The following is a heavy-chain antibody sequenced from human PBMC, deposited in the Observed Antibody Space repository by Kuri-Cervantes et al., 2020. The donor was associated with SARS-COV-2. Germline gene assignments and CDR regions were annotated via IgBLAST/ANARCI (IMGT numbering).Heavy chain of an antibody. CDR2: IHYNGGP. CDR3: ARNDYVRLFYGLDV. D-gene: IGHD3-16*01. J-gene: IGHJ6*02. V-gene: IGHV4-59*01. Sequence: ESLKISCTVSGASISGNYWTWIRQSPGEGLEWIAYIHYNGGPSYSPFFKSRVTISVDRSMNQISLKLYSVTAADTAVYYCARNDYVRLFYGLDVWGQGTTVTVSS. CDR1: GASISGNY.